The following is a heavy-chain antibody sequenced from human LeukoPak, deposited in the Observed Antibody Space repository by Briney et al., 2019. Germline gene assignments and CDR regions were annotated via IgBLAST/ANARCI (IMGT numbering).Heavy chain of an antibody. CDR2: IKQDGSEK. CDR3: ARDCGDQTIYYYYYMDV. V-gene: IGHV3-7*01. Sequence: GGSLRLSCAAPGFTFSSYWMSWVRQAPGKGLEWVANIKQDGSEKYYVDSVKGRFTISRDNAKNSLYLQMNSLRAEDTAVYYCARDCGDQTIYYYYYMDVWGKGTTVTVSS. CDR1: GFTFSSYW. J-gene: IGHJ6*03. D-gene: IGHD2-21*01.